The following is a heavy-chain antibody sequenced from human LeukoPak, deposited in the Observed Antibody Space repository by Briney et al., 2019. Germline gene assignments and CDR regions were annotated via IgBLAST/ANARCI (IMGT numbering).Heavy chain of an antibody. Sequence: PSETLSLTCTVSGGSISSSSYYWGWIRQPPGKGLEWIGSIYYSGSTYYNPSLKSRVTISVDTSKNQFSLKLSSVTAADTAVYYCARGRHNGDYYDNDENFDYWGQGTLVTVSS. D-gene: IGHD3-22*01. CDR1: GGSISSSSYY. CDR2: IYYSGST. V-gene: IGHV4-39*01. CDR3: ARGRHNGDYYDNDENFDY. J-gene: IGHJ4*02.